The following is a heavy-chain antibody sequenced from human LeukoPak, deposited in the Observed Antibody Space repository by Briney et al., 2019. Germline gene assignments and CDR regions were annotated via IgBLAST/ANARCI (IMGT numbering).Heavy chain of an antibody. CDR2: IKSKTDGGTI. Sequence: GGSLRLSCAASGFPFTNAWMNWVRQAPGKGLEWVGRIKSKTDGGTIDYAAPVKGRFTISRDDSKNTLYLQMNSLKAEDTAVYYCAKGESVAPWDYWGQGTLVTVSS. J-gene: IGHJ4*02. V-gene: IGHV3-15*07. D-gene: IGHD6-19*01. CDR1: GFPFTNAW. CDR3: AKGESVAPWDY.